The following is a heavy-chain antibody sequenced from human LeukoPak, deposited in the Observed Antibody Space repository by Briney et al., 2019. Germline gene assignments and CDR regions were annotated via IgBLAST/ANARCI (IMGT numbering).Heavy chain of an antibody. Sequence: SETLSLTCIVSGGSISSSSYYWGWIRQPPGKGLEWIGSIYYSGSTYYNPSLKSRVTISVDTSNNQFPLKVRSVTAADTAVYYCARRPINYRAFDYWGQGTLVTVS. CDR2: IYYSGST. J-gene: IGHJ4*02. D-gene: IGHD5-12*01. CDR3: ARRPINYRAFDY. CDR1: GGSISSSSYY. V-gene: IGHV4-39*01.